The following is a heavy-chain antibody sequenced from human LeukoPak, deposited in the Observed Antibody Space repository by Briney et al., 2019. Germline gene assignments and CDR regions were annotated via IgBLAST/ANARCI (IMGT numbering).Heavy chain of an antibody. CDR1: GFTFSSYA. V-gene: IGHV3-30-3*01. CDR3: ARGSEDIVATDNPRADY. D-gene: IGHD5-12*01. CDR2: ISYDGSNR. Sequence: PGGSLRLSCAASGFTFSSYAMHWVRQAPGKGLEWVAVISYDGSNRYYADSVKGRFTISRDNSKNTLYLQMNSLRAEDTAVYYCARGSEDIVATDNPRADYWGQGTLVTVSS. J-gene: IGHJ4*02.